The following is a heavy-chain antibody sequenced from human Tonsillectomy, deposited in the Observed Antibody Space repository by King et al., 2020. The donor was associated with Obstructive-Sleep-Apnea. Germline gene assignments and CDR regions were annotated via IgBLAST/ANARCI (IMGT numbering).Heavy chain of an antibody. V-gene: IGHV3-49*03. J-gene: IGHJ4*02. Sequence: VQLVESGGGLVQPGRSLRLSCTASGFTFGDYAMSWFRQAPGKGLEWVGFIRSKAYGGTTEYAASVKGRFTISRDDSKSIAHLQMNSLKTEDTAVYYCTRDGQYYYDSSGYFPYFDYWGQGTLVTVSS. CDR2: IRSKAYGGTT. CDR3: TRDGQYYYDSSGYFPYFDY. D-gene: IGHD3-22*01. CDR1: GFTFGDYA.